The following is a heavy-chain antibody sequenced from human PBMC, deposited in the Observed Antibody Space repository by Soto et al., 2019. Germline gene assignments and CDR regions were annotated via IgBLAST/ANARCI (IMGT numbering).Heavy chain of an antibody. D-gene: IGHD6-13*01. CDR2: ITGSGATV. V-gene: IGHV3-48*02. Sequence: EVHLVDSGGGLVQPGGSLRLSCAASGFTFSTYSLHWVRKAPGKGLEWVSYITGSGATVYYADSVRGRFTISRDNAKNSLYLQMNSLRDDDTAVYYCARGSSNWAYYFDFWGQGTLVTVSS. CDR3: ARGSSNWAYYFDF. J-gene: IGHJ4*02. CDR1: GFTFSTYS.